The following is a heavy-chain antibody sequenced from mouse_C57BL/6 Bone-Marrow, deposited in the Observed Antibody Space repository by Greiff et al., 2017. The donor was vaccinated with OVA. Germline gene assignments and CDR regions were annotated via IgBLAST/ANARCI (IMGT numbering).Heavy chain of an antibody. CDR3: ARWGGTIDY. J-gene: IGHJ2*01. D-gene: IGHD4-1*01. CDR2: IYPGGGYT. Sequence: QVHVKQSGAELVRPGTSVKMSCKASGYTFTNYWIGWAKQRPGHGLEWIGDIYPGGGYTNYNEKFKGKATLTADKSSSTAYMQFSSLTSEDSAIYYCARWGGTIDYWGQGTTLTVSS. CDR1: GYTFTNYW. V-gene: IGHV1-63*01.